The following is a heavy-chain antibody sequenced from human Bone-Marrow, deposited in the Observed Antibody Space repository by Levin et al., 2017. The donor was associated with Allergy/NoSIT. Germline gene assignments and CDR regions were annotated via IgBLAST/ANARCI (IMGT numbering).Heavy chain of an antibody. V-gene: IGHV3-73*01. J-gene: IGHJ4*02. CDR2: IRSKANSYAT. Sequence: GGSLRLSCAASGFTFSGSAMHWVRQASGKGLEWVGRIRSKANSYATAYAASVKGRFTISRDDSKNTAYLQMNSLKTEDTAVYYCTRPFYYGSGSYYLDYWGQGTLVTVSS. CDR1: GFTFSGSA. CDR3: TRPFYYGSGSYYLDY. D-gene: IGHD3-10*01.